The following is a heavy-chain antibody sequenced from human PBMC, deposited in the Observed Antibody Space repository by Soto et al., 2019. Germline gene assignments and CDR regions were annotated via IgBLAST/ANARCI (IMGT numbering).Heavy chain of an antibody. J-gene: IGHJ4*02. Sequence: ASVKGSGKASGYTFTSYYMHWVRQAPGQGLEWMGIINPSGGSTSYAQKFQGRVTMTRDTSTSTVYMELSSLRSEDTAVYYCARDGGEDAFDYWGQGTLVTVSS. CDR3: ARDGGEDAFDY. V-gene: IGHV1-46*01. CDR2: INPSGGST. D-gene: IGHD2-21*01. CDR1: GYTFTSYY.